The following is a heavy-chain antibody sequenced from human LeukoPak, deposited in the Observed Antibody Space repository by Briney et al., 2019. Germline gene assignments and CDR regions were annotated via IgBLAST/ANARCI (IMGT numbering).Heavy chain of an antibody. D-gene: IGHD3-10*01. CDR3: VKGMREGYYGSGSYLSAFDN. CDR2: VSYDGGSQ. J-gene: IGHJ4*02. Sequence: GKSLRLSCAASGFNFRAYGMHWVRQAPGKGLEWVAIVSYDGGSQYYGDSVKGRFIISRDNSKNTVYLQMNSLKTEDTASYYCVKGMREGYYGSGSYLSAFDNWGQGTVVTVHS. V-gene: IGHV3-30*18. CDR1: GFNFRAYG.